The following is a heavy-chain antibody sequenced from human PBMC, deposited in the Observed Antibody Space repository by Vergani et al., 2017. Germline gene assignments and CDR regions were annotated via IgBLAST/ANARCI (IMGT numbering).Heavy chain of an antibody. Sequence: EVQLVQSGAELKKPGESLRISCTGSGYSFTSYWISWVRQMPGKGLEWMGRIDPSDSYTNYSPSFQGHVTISADKSISTAYLQWSSLKASDTAMYYCARQVAVAGKWWGPYYYYGMDVWGQGTTVTVSS. V-gene: IGHV5-10-1*01. CDR1: GYSFTSYW. J-gene: IGHJ6*02. CDR3: ARQVAVAGKWWGPYYYYGMDV. D-gene: IGHD6-19*01. CDR2: IDPSDSYT.